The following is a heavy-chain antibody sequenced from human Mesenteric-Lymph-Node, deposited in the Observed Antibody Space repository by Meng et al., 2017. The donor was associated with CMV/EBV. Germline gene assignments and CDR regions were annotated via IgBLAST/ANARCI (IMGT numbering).Heavy chain of an antibody. V-gene: IGHV3-48*03. J-gene: IGHJ5*02. D-gene: IGHD6-19*01. CDR2: ISGSGLVI. CDR3: ARFTQWWFDP. Sequence: GESLKISCAASGFTFSSYEMNWVRQAPGKGLEWVSYISGSGLVIKYADSVKGRFTISRDNAENSLYLQMSSLRVEDTAVYYCARFTQWWFDPWGQGTLVTVSS. CDR1: GFTFSSYE.